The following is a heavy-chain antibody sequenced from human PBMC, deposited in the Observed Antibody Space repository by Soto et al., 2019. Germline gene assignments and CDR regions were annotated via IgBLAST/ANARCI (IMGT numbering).Heavy chain of an antibody. Sequence: GASVKVSCKASGGTFSSYAISCVRQAPGQGLEWMGGIIPIFGTANYAQKFQGRVTITADESTSTAYMELSSLRSEDTAVYYCAGRDSSGYYYWGQGTLVTVSS. CDR2: IIPIFGTA. CDR1: GGTFSSYA. V-gene: IGHV1-69*13. CDR3: AGRDSSGYYY. D-gene: IGHD3-22*01. J-gene: IGHJ4*02.